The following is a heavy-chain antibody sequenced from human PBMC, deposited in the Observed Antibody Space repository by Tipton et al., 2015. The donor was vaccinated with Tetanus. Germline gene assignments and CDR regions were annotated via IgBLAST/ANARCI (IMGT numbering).Heavy chain of an antibody. CDR2: IYESGTT. CDR1: GGSISGGGYS. D-gene: IGHD3-22*01. CDR3: ARAVRFYYDSSTYYQYYFDS. J-gene: IGHJ4*02. V-gene: IGHV4-30-2*01. Sequence: TLSLTCDVSGGSISGGGYSWSWIRQPPGPGKGLEWIGYIYESGTTHYNPSFKSRVTLSLDMSKNHVSLNLTSVTAADTAVYYCARAVRFYYDSSTYYQYYFDSWGQGTLVTVSS.